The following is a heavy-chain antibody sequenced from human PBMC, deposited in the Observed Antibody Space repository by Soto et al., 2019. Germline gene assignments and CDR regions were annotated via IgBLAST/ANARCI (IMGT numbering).Heavy chain of an antibody. V-gene: IGHV4-39*01. Sequence: PSETLSLTCTVSGGSISSSTFYWGWIRQPPGKGLEWIGSVYYDGITYYNPSLRSRVTISVDTSKNQFSLKMSSVTAADTAAYYCAYFDWLPYWGQGTLVTVSS. CDR3: AYFDWLPY. D-gene: IGHD3-9*01. CDR1: GGSISSSTFY. J-gene: IGHJ4*02. CDR2: VYYDGIT.